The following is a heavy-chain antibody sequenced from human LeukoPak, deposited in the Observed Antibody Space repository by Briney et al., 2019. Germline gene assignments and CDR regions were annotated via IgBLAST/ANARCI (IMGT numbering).Heavy chain of an antibody. D-gene: IGHD6-13*01. Sequence: GGSLRLSCAASGFTFSGYWMSWVRQAPGKGLEWVANIKQDGSEKYYVDSVKGRFTISRDNAKNSLYLQMNSLRAEDTAVYYCARGNSSSWFGYYYYYGMDVWGQGTTVTVSS. CDR2: IKQDGSEK. CDR3: ARGNSSSWFGYYYYYGMDV. CDR1: GFTFSGYW. J-gene: IGHJ6*02. V-gene: IGHV3-7*04.